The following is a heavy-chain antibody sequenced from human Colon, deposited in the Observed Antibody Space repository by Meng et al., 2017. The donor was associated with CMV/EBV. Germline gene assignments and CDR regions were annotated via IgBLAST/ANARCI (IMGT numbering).Heavy chain of an antibody. CDR3: ARMILSGGGYQSWFDP. V-gene: IGHV4-59*01. CDR1: GGSISSYY. Sequence: SETLSLTCTVSGGSISSYYRSWIRQPPGKGLEWIGYIYYSGSTNYNPSLKSRVTISVDSSKNQFSLNLRSVTAADTAVYYCARMILSGGGYQSWFDPWGQGTLVTVSS. CDR2: IYYSGST. D-gene: IGHD2-8*02. J-gene: IGHJ5*02.